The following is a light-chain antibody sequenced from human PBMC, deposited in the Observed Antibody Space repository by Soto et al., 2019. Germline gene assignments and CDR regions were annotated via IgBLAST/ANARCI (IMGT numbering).Light chain of an antibody. CDR2: DVS. V-gene: IGLV2-14*01. Sequence: QSAQTQPASVSGSPGQSITISCTGRSSDVGGYNYVSWYQQHPGKAPKLMIYDVSNRPSGVSNRFSGSKSGNTASLTISGLQAEDEADHYCSSFTSSSTLLYVFGTGTKLTVL. J-gene: IGLJ1*01. CDR1: SSDVGGYNY. CDR3: SSFTSSSTLLYV.